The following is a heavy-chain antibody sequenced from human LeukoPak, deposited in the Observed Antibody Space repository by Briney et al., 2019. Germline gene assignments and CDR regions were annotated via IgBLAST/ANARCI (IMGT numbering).Heavy chain of an antibody. CDR3: AKVRRGFCSGGSCLTAFDF. CDR2: ISGSAAST. J-gene: IGHJ4*02. Sequence: PGGSLRLSCAASGFTFSNYAMSWVRQAPGKGLEWVSGISGSAASTYYADSVKGRFPTSRDNSNNTLYLQMNSLRAEDTAVYYCAKVRRGFCSGGSCLTAFDFWGQGTLVTVSS. CDR1: GFTFSNYA. D-gene: IGHD2-15*01. V-gene: IGHV3-23*01.